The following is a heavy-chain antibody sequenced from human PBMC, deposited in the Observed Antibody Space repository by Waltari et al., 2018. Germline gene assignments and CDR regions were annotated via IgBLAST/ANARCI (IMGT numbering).Heavy chain of an antibody. D-gene: IGHD3-16*01. J-gene: IGHJ3*02. V-gene: IGHV4-39*01. CDR3: ARLGQEEAFDI. CDR2: IYYSGST. Sequence: IRRRPGKGLEWIGSIYYSGSTYYNPSLKSRVTISVDTSKNQFSLKLSSVTAADTAVYYCARLGQEEAFDIWGQGTMVTVSS.